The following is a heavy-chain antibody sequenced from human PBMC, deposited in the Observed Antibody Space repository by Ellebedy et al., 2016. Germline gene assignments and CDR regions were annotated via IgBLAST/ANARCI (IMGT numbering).Heavy chain of an antibody. J-gene: IGHJ3*02. Sequence: ASVKVSCKASGYTFTSYGISWVRQAPGQGLEWMGWISAYNGNTNYAQKLQGRVTMTTDTSTSTAYMELRSLRSDDTAVYYCARDGPYCGGDCYPTDAFDIWGQGTMVTVSS. CDR3: ARDGPYCGGDCYPTDAFDI. D-gene: IGHD2-21*02. CDR1: GYTFTSYG. CDR2: ISAYNGNT. V-gene: IGHV1-18*01.